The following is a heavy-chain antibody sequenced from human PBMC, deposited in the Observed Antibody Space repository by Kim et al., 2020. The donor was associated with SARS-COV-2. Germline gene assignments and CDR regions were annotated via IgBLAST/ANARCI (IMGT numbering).Heavy chain of an antibody. J-gene: IGHJ4*02. CDR3: ARPHYDFWSGSSFDY. Sequence: DSVKGRFTISRDNAKNSLYLQMNSLRAEDTAVYYCARPHYDFWSGSSFDYWGQGTLVTVSS. D-gene: IGHD3-3*01. V-gene: IGHV3-11*06.